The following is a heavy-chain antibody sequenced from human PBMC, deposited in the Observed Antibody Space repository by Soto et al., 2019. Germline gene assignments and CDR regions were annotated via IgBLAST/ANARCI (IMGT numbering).Heavy chain of an antibody. CDR2: IWYDGSNK. J-gene: IGHJ4*02. V-gene: IGHV3-33*01. CDR1: GFTFSSYG. CDR3: ARDRSHDSTHPGYYFDY. Sequence: QVQLVESGGGVVQPGRSLRLSCAASGFTFSSYGMHWVRQAPGKGLEWVAVIWYDGSNKYYADSVKGRFTISRDNSKNTLYLQMNSLRAEDTAVYYCARDRSHDSTHPGYYFDYWGQGTLVTVSS. D-gene: IGHD3-9*01.